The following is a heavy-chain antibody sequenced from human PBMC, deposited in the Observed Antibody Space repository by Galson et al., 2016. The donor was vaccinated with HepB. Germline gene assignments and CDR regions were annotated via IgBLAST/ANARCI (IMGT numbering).Heavy chain of an antibody. CDR2: VSGGVGYT. D-gene: IGHD3-10*01. CDR1: GFTFIDYA. Sequence: SLRLSCAASGFTFIDYAMTWVRQAPGKGLEWVSGVSGGVGYTYYAASVKGRFTISRDNSKNTVYLQMNSLRAEDTATYYCAKVPNSKRWFGEPFYYGTDVWGQGTKVTVSS. V-gene: IGHV3-23*01. J-gene: IGHJ6*02. CDR3: AKVPNSKRWFGEPFYYGTDV.